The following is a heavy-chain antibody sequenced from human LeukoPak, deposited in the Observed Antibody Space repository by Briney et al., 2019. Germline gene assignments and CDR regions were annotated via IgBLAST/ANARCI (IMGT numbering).Heavy chain of an antibody. V-gene: IGHV4-34*01. J-gene: IGHJ4*02. CDR1: GGSFSGYY. D-gene: IGHD6-13*01. CDR2: IYHSGST. CDR3: ARGNVAAAGL. Sequence: SETLSLTCAVYGGSFSGYYWSWIRQPPGKGLEWIGYIYHSGSTYYNPSLKSRVTISVDRSKNQFSLKLSSVTAADTAVYYCARGNVAAAGLWGQGTLVTVSS.